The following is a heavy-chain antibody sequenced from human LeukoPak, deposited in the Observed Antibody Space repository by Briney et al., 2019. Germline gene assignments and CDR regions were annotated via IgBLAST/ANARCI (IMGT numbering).Heavy chain of an antibody. V-gene: IGHV3-7*01. CDR3: AKPTRGSGSFLIEY. CDR1: GFTFSSYW. Sequence: GGSLRLSCAASGFTFSSYWMSWVRQAPGKGLEWVANIKQDGSDKYYVESVKGRFAISRDNAKKSLYLQMNSLRAEDTAVYYCAKPTRGSGSFLIEYWGQGTLVTVSS. D-gene: IGHD1-26*01. CDR2: IKQDGSDK. J-gene: IGHJ4*02.